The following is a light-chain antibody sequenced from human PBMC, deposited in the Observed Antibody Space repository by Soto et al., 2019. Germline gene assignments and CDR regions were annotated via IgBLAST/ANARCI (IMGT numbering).Light chain of an antibody. J-gene: IGKJ1*01. CDR1: QSISSY. CDR2: AAS. V-gene: IGKV1-39*01. CDR3: QQSYITPLT. Sequence: DIQVTKSPSSLSASVGDRVTITCRASQSISSYLNWYQQKPGKAPKLLIYAASSLQSGVPSRFSGSGSGTDFTLTISSLQPEDFATYYCQQSYITPLTFGQGTKVDI.